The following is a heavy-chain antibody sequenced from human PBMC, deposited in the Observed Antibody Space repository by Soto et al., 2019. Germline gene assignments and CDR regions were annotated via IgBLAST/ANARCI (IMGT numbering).Heavy chain of an antibody. CDR2: IIPIFDVR. Sequence: QVQLVQSGAEVKKPGSSVKVSCKASGGTFSSYIFSWVRQAPGQGLEWMGGIIPIFDVRNYAQNFQGRVTITADKSTSTAYMELSSLRSEDTAVYYCARGRVGATNWKRQPQNDAFDIWGQGTMVTVFS. J-gene: IGHJ3*02. V-gene: IGHV1-69*17. CDR1: GGTFSSYI. CDR3: ARGRVGATNWKRQPQNDAFDI. D-gene: IGHD1-26*01.